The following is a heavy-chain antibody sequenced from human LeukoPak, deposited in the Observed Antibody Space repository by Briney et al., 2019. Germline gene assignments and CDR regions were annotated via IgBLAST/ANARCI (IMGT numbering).Heavy chain of an antibody. V-gene: IGHV3-48*01. D-gene: IGHD3-22*01. Sequence: TGGSLRLSCAASGFTFSSYSMNWVRQAPGKGLEWVSYISSSSSTILYTDSEKGRFAISRDNAKNSLYLQMNSLRAEDTAVYYCARDGRWINYYDGSSPVWGQGTLVTVSS. CDR3: ARDGRWINYYDGSSPV. CDR2: ISSSSSTI. J-gene: IGHJ4*02. CDR1: GFTFSSYS.